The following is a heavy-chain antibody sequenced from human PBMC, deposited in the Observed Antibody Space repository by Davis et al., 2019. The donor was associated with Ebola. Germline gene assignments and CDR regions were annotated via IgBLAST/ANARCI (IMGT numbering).Heavy chain of an antibody. J-gene: IGHJ4*02. D-gene: IGHD3-3*01. CDR1: GGSISSSSYY. Sequence: PGGSLRLSCTVSGGSISSSSYYWGWIRQPPGKGLEWIGSIYYSGSTYYNPSLKSRVTISVDTSKNQFSLKLSSVTAADTAVYYCARVGVEWLLIFDYWGQGTLVTVSS. CDR3: ARVGVEWLLIFDY. V-gene: IGHV4-39*07. CDR2: IYYSGST.